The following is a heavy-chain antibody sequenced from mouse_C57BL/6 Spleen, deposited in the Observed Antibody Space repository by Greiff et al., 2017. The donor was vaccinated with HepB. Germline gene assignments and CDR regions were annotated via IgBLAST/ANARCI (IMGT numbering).Heavy chain of an antibody. V-gene: IGHV1-54*01. D-gene: IGHD4-1*01. Sequence: QVQLKQSGAELVRPGTSVKVSCKASGYAFTNYLIEWVKQRPGQGLEWIGVINPGSGSTNYNEKFKSKATLTVDKSSSTAYMQLSSLTSEDSAVYYCARGLGRVYAMDYWGQGTSVTVSS. CDR2: INPGSGST. CDR3: ARGLGRVYAMDY. CDR1: GYAFTNYL. J-gene: IGHJ4*01.